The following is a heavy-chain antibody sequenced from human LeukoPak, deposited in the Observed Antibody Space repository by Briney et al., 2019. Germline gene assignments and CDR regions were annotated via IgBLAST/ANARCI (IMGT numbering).Heavy chain of an antibody. CDR3: ARRLYDFWSGYYSNWFDP. D-gene: IGHD3-3*01. CDR2: IYYSGST. Sequence: PSETLSLTCTVSGGSISSSSYYWGWIRQPPGKGLEWIGSIYYSGSTYYNPSLKSRVTISVDTSKNQFSLKLSSVTAADTAVYCCARRLYDFWSGYYSNWFDPWGQGTLVTVSS. CDR1: GGSISSSSYY. J-gene: IGHJ5*02. V-gene: IGHV4-39*01.